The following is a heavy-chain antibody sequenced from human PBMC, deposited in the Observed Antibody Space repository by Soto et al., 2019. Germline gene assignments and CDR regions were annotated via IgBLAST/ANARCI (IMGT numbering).Heavy chain of an antibody. D-gene: IGHD2-2*01. CDR1: GFTFSDYY. Sequence: QVQVVESGGGLVKPGGSLRPSCAGSGFTFSDYYMSWIRQAPGQGLEWVSYITSSGSSTYYVDSVKGRFTISRDNAKNSLYLQMNSLRAEDTAVYYCARGRSSSYPSFDFWGQGTLVTVSS. CDR2: ITSSGSST. CDR3: ARGRSSSYPSFDF. J-gene: IGHJ4*02. V-gene: IGHV3-11*01.